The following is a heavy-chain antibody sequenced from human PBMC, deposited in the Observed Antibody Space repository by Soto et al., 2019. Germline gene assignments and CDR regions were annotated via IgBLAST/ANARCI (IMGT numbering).Heavy chain of an antibody. D-gene: IGHD3-22*01. CDR2: IRSKAYGGTT. V-gene: IGHV3-49*04. J-gene: IGHJ6*02. CDR3: TRVYDSSGYYPYYYYYYGMDV. Sequence: SGGSLRLSCTASGFTFGDYAMSWVRQAPGKGLEWVGFIRSKAYGGTTEYAASVKGRFTISRDDSKSIAYLQMNSLKTEDTAVYYCTRVYDSSGYYPYYYYYYGMDVWGQGTTVTSP. CDR1: GFTFGDYA.